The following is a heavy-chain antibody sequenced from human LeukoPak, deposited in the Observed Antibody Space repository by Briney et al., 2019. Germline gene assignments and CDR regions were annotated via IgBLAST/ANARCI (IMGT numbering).Heavy chain of an antibody. CDR1: GFTFSSSG. V-gene: IGHV3-30*02. CDR3: AKETRGSYSDY. Sequence: PGGSLRLSCAASGFTFSSSGTHWVRQAPGKGLERVAYISYDGSNRYYADSVKGRFTISRDNSKNTLYLQMNSLRAEDTAVYYCAKETRGSYSDYWGRGTLVTVSS. CDR2: ISYDGSNR. J-gene: IGHJ4*02. D-gene: IGHD5-12*01.